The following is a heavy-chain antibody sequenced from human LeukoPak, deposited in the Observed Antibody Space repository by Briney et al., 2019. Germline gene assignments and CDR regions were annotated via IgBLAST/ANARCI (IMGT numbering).Heavy chain of an antibody. CDR1: GFTFSSYS. Sequence: GGSLRLPCAASGFTFSSYSMNWVRQAPGKGLEWVSYISSSSSTIYYADSVKGRFTISRDNAKNSLYLQMNSLRAEDTAVYYCARGRWELLFSWFDPWGQGTLVTVSS. J-gene: IGHJ5*02. CDR3: ARGRWELLFSWFDP. CDR2: ISSSSSTI. D-gene: IGHD1-26*01. V-gene: IGHV3-48*01.